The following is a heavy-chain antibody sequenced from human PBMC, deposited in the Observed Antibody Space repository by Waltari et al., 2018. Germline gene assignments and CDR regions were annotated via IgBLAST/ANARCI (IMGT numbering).Heavy chain of an antibody. D-gene: IGHD2-15*01. V-gene: IGHV4-4*02. J-gene: IGHJ4*02. Sequence: QMQLQESGPGLVKPSGTLSLTCVFSGDSISTNNWWSWVRQSPEKGLEWRGQVHRSGRTNYNPSFASRVDMSLEMSINQFSLKVVSATAADTAVYYCARDRGRGLYLDSWGQGTLVTVSP. CDR2: VHRSGRT. CDR1: GDSISTNNW. CDR3: ARDRGRGLYLDS.